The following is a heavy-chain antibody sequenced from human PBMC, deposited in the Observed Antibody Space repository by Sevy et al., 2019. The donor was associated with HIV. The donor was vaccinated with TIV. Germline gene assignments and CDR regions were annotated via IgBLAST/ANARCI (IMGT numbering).Heavy chain of an antibody. CDR3: ARPSADYGLDV. V-gene: IGHV5-51*01. CDR1: GYTFISYW. J-gene: IGHJ6*02. CDR2: IYPGDSET. Sequence: GESLKISCKGSGYTFISYWIAWVRQMPGTGFEWMGIIYPGDSETRYSPSFQGQVTFSADKSINTVYMQWNSLKASDTAIYYCARPSADYGLDVWGQGTTVTVSS.